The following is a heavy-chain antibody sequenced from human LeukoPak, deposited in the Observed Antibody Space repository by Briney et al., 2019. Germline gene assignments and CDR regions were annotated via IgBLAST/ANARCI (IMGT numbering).Heavy chain of an antibody. J-gene: IGHJ4*02. CDR2: IGPDGSTT. CDR1: GLTFSTYW. Sequence: GGSLRLSCAASGLTFSTYWMHWVRQAPGQGPVWVSRIGPDGSTTTYADSVRGRFSISRDNAKNTLYMQMNSLRVDDTAVYYCVRGSSTWSPLGDYWGQGTLVTVST. D-gene: IGHD6-13*01. CDR3: VRGSSTWSPLGDY. V-gene: IGHV3-74*01.